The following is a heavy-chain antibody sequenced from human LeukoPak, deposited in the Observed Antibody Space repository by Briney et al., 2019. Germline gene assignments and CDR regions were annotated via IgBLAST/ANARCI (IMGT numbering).Heavy chain of an antibody. CDR3: ARDLAKDIVVVVAATGGGFDY. CDR2: ISGSGGST. CDR1: GFTFSSYA. Sequence: GGSLRLSCAASGFTFSSYAMSWVRQAPGKGLEWVSAISGSGGSTYYADSVKGRFTISRDNSKNTLYLQMNSLRAEDTAVYYCARDLAKDIVVVVAATGGGFDYWGQGTLVTVSS. V-gene: IGHV3-23*01. D-gene: IGHD2-15*01. J-gene: IGHJ4*02.